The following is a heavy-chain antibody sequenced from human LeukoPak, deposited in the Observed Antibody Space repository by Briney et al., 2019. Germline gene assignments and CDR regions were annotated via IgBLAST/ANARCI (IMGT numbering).Heavy chain of an antibody. D-gene: IGHD3-22*01. CDR2: IYTSGST. J-gene: IGHJ4*02. CDR1: GGSISSGSYY. CDR3: ARNPYYYDSSGLIDY. Sequence: SETLSLTCTVSGGSISSGSYYWSWIRQPAGKGLEWIGRIYTSGSTNYNPSLKSRVTISVDTSKNQFSLKLSSVTAADTAVYYCARNPYYYDSSGLIDYWGQGTLVTVSS. V-gene: IGHV4-61*02.